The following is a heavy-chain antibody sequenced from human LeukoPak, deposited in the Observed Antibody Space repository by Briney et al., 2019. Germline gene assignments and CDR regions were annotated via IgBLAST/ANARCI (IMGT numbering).Heavy chain of an antibody. D-gene: IGHD3-22*01. CDR2: IYSGAST. CDR3: ASPNFFRSSGYYYDAFDI. V-gene: IGHV3-53*04. CDR1: GFTVSSNY. J-gene: IGHJ3*02. Sequence: GGSLRLSCAASGFTVSSNYMSWVRQAPGKGLEWVSVIYSGASTYYADSVKGRFTISRHNSKNTLYLLMNSLRAEDTAVYYCASPNFFRSSGYYYDAFDIWGQGTMVTVSS.